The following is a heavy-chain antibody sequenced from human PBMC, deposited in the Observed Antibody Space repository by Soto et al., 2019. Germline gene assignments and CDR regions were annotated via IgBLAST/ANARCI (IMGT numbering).Heavy chain of an antibody. V-gene: IGHV3-23*01. D-gene: IGHD6-19*01. CDR3: AKTTDGWFSAFEI. J-gene: IGHJ3*02. CDR2: ISGSGGNT. CDR1: GFTFGSYA. Sequence: GSLRLSCAASGFTFGSYAMSWVRQAPEKGLEWVSAISGSGGNTYYADSVKGRFIFSRDNPKNTMYLQMNSLRAEDTAVYFCAKTTDGWFSAFEIWGQGTVVTVSS.